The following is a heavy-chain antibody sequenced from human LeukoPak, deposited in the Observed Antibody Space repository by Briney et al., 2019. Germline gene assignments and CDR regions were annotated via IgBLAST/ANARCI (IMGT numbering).Heavy chain of an antibody. CDR1: GFTLSDYY. Sequence: GGSLRLSCAASGFTLSDYYMSWIRQAPGKGLEWVSYISSSGSTIYYADSVKGRFTISRDNSKNTLYLQMNSLRAEDTAVYYCAVGYSSGWYYFDYWGQGTLVTVSS. CDR2: ISSSGSTI. J-gene: IGHJ4*02. V-gene: IGHV3-11*04. CDR3: AVGYSSGWYYFDY. D-gene: IGHD6-19*01.